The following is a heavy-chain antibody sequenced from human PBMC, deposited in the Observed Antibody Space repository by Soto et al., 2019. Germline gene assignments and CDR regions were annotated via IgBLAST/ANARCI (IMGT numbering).Heavy chain of an antibody. D-gene: IGHD6-13*01. CDR1: GGTFSSYA. Sequence: QVRLVQSGAEVKKPGSSVKVSCKASGGTFSSYAISWVRQAPGQGLEWIGGITPISGTANYAQRFQDRVTMTADKSTSPAYMELSSLRSEDTAVYYCARDPPYGRSCYGGWLDPGGQGTLVTFSS. V-gene: IGHV1-69*06. J-gene: IGHJ5*02. CDR3: ARDPPYGRSCYGGWLDP. CDR2: ITPISGTA.